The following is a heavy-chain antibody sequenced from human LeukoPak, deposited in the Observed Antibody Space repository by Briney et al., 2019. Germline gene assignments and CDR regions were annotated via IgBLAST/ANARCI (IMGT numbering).Heavy chain of an antibody. Sequence: GGSLRLSCAASGFTFSSYTMSWVRQAPGKGLEWVSVISGSGGTTYYADSVKGRFTISRDNSKNTLYLQMNSLRAEDTAVYYCAKSVRGWYGVDYWGQGTLVTVSP. CDR3: AKSVRGWYGVDY. V-gene: IGHV3-23*01. D-gene: IGHD6-19*01. CDR1: GFTFSSYT. J-gene: IGHJ4*02. CDR2: ISGSGGTT.